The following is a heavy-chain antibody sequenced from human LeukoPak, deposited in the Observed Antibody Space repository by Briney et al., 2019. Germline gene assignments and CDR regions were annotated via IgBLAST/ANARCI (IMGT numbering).Heavy chain of an antibody. CDR2: IYYSGST. D-gene: IGHD4-17*01. CDR1: GGSISSGGYY. CDR3: ARYDYGDCWFDP. J-gene: IGHJ5*02. Sequence: SQTLSLTCTVSGGSISSGGYYWSWIRQHPGKGLEWIGYIYYSGSTYYNPSLKSRVTISVDTSKNQFSLKLSSVTAADTALYYCARYDYGDCWFDPWGQGTLVTVSS. V-gene: IGHV4-31*03.